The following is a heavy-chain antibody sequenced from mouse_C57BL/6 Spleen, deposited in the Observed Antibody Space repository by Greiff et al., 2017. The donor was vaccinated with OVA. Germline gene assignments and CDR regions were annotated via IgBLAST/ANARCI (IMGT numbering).Heavy chain of an antibody. D-gene: IGHD1-1*01. CDR2: IRSKSSNYAT. V-gene: IGHV10-3*01. CDR3: VREGPYYYGSSWGYFDV. CDR1: GFTFNTYA. Sequence: EVKVVESGGGLVQPKGSLKLSCAASGFTFNTYAMHWVRQAPGKGLEWVARIRSKSSNYATYYADSVKDRFTISRDDSQSMLYLQMNNLKTEDTAMYYCVREGPYYYGSSWGYFDVWGTGTTVTVSS. J-gene: IGHJ1*03.